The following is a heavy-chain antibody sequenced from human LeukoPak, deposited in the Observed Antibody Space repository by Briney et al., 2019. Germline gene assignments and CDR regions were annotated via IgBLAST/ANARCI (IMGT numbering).Heavy chain of an antibody. CDR1: GYSIGSGYY. CDR2: IYHSGST. CDR3: ARTRGYSYGSFAHPYYYYYYMDV. J-gene: IGHJ6*03. D-gene: IGHD5-18*01. Sequence: SETLSLTCAVSGYSIGSGYYWAWIRQPPGKGLEWIGSIYHSGSTYYNPSLKSRVTISVDRSRNQFSLKMTSVTAADTAVFYCARTRGYSYGSFAHPYYYYYYMDVWGKGTTVTVSS. V-gene: IGHV4-38-2*01.